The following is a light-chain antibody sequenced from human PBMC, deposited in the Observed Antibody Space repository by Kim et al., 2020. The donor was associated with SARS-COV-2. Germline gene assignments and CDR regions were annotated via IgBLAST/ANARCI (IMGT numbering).Light chain of an antibody. CDR2: QDS. Sequence: VSQGKTASITCSGDKLGDKYACWYQQKPGQSPVLVSYQDSKRPSGIPERFSGSNSGNTATLTISGTQAMDEADYYCQAWDSSTAVFGGGTQLTVL. CDR3: QAWDSSTAV. J-gene: IGLJ2*01. V-gene: IGLV3-1*01. CDR1: KLGDKY.